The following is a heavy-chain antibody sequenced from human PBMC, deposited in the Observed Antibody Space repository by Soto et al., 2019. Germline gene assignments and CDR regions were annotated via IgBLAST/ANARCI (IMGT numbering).Heavy chain of an antibody. V-gene: IGHV1-69*01. CDR1: GGTFSSYA. Sequence: QVQLVQSGAEVKKPGSSVKVSCQAPGGTFSSYALSWARQAPGQGLAWMGGIIPIFGTAKYAQKFQGRVTITEDDSTSTGYMELSSLRSEDTAVDYCARSQGGSSSLDIYYYYYYGMDVWGQGTTVTVSS. CDR3: ARSQGGSSSLDIYYYYYYGMDV. CDR2: IIPIFGTA. D-gene: IGHD2-15*01. J-gene: IGHJ6*02.